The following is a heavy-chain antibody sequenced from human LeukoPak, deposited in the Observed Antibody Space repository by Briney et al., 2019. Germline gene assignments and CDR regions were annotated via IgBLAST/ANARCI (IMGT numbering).Heavy chain of an antibody. J-gene: IGHJ4*02. CDR3: AREGLAKPYFDY. V-gene: IGHV4-59*01. Sequence: PSETLSLTCTVSGGSISSYYWSWIRQPPGKGLEWIGYIYYSGSTNYNPSLKSRVTISVDTSKNQFSLKLSSVTAADTAVYYCAREGLAKPYFDYWGQGTLVTVSS. D-gene: IGHD5-12*01. CDR2: IYYSGST. CDR1: GGSISSYY.